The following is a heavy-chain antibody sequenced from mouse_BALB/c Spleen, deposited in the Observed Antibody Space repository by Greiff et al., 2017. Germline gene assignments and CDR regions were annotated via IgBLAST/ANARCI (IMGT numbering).Heavy chain of an antibody. D-gene: IGHD2-1*01. V-gene: IGHV5-9-3*01. CDR3: ARHPYGNYAYFDY. CDR2: ISSGGSYT. Sequence: EVKLVESGGGLVKPGGSLKLSCAASGFTFSSYAMSWVRQTPEKRLEWVATISSGGSYTYYPDSVKGRFTISRDNAKNTLYLQMSSLRSEDTAMYYCARHPYGNYAYFDYWGQGTTLTVSS. CDR1: GFTFSSYA. J-gene: IGHJ2*01.